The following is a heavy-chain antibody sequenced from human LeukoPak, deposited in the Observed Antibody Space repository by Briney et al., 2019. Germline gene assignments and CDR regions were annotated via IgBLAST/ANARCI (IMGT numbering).Heavy chain of an antibody. CDR2: IYWDDDK. Sequence: ESGPTLVNPTQTLTLTCTFSGFSLNTSGVGVGWIRQPPGMALEWLALIYWDDDKRYSPSLKNRLTITDNTSKNQVVLTMTNLDPVDTATYYCAHSGYCSSTSCPRFPKFFDYWGHGTLVTVSS. V-gene: IGHV2-5*02. D-gene: IGHD2-2*01. CDR3: AHSGYCSSTSCPRFPKFFDY. CDR1: GFSLNTSGVG. J-gene: IGHJ4*01.